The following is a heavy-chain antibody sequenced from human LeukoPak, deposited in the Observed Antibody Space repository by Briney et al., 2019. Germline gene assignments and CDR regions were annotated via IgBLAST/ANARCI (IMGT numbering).Heavy chain of an antibody. Sequence: GGSLRLSCAASGFTFSSDAMHWVRQAPGKGLEWVAVISYDGSNKYYADSVKGRFTISRDNSKNTLYLQMNSLRAEDTAVYYCARESRGSPGDYWGQGTLVTVSS. J-gene: IGHJ4*02. CDR1: GFTFSSDA. D-gene: IGHD1-26*01. CDR3: ARESRGSPGDY. CDR2: ISYDGSNK. V-gene: IGHV3-30*04.